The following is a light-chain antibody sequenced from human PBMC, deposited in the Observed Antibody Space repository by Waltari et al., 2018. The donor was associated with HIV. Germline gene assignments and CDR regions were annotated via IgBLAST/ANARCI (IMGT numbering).Light chain of an antibody. J-gene: IGLJ2*01. CDR2: QDI. Sequence: SYELTQPPSVSVSPGQTASITCSGDRLGDNYACWYQQKPGQSPVLVIYQDIRRPSGIPERVSCSNSGNTATLTVSGTQPMDEADYYSQAWDRSNVVFGGGTKLTVL. CDR3: QAWDRSNVV. CDR1: RLGDNY. V-gene: IGLV3-1*01.